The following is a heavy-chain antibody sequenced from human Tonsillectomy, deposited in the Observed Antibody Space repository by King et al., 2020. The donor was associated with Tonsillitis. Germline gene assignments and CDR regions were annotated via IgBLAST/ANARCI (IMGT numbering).Heavy chain of an antibody. Sequence: VQLVESGGGLVQPGGSLRLSCAASGFTFNSFAMTWVRQAPGKGLERVSTITGSGGTIYYADSVKGRFTISRDNSKNTLFLQMNSLRAEDTAVYYCAKATVVSKISLDSWGQGTLVTVSS. V-gene: IGHV3-23*04. D-gene: IGHD2-2*01. CDR3: AKATVVSKISLDS. CDR2: ITGSGGTI. CDR1: GFTFNSFA. J-gene: IGHJ4*02.